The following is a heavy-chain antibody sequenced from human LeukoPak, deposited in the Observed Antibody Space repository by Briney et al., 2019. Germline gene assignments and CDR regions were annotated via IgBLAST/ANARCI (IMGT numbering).Heavy chain of an antibody. CDR1: GGSISRYY. Sequence: SETLSLTCTVSGGSISRYYWSWIRQPPGKGLEWIGYIYYSGSTNYNPSLKSRVTISVDTSKNQFSLKLSSVTAADTAVYYCARGVEAARPYYFDYWGQGTLVTVSS. V-gene: IGHV4-59*01. D-gene: IGHD6-6*01. CDR2: IYYSGST. J-gene: IGHJ4*02. CDR3: ARGVEAARPYYFDY.